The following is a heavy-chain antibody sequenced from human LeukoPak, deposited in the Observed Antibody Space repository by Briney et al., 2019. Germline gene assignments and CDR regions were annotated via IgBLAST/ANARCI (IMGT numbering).Heavy chain of an antibody. J-gene: IGHJ4*02. CDR3: ARRGSGTYRLGY. Sequence: SETLSLTCTVSGGSMSSFYRSWIRQPPGKGLEWIGYIYYSGSTSGITNYNPSLKSRVSISVDTSKNQFSLKLSSVTAADTAVYYCARRGSGTYRLGYWGQGTLVTVSS. D-gene: IGHD3-10*01. CDR1: GGSMSSFY. CDR2: IYYSGST. V-gene: IGHV4-59*01.